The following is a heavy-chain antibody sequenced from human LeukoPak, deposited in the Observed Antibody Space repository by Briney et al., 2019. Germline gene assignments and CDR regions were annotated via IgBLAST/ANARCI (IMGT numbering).Heavy chain of an antibody. Sequence: SETLSLTCAVYGGSFSGYYWSWSRQPPGKGLEWIGEINHSGSTNYNPSLKSRVTISVDTAKNQFSLKLSSVTAADTAVYYCARIPLYSSRNNWFDPWGQGTLVTVSS. D-gene: IGHD6-13*01. CDR3: ARIPLYSSRNNWFDP. V-gene: IGHV4-34*01. CDR2: INHSGST. J-gene: IGHJ5*02. CDR1: GGSFSGYY.